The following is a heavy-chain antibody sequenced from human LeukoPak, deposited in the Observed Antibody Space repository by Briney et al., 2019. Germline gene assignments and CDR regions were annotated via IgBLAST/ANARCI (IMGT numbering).Heavy chain of an antibody. CDR3: AKDRYSSAFDY. V-gene: IGHV3-48*04. Sequence: GGSLGLSCAASGFTFSSYSMNWVRQAPGKGLEWVSHISSSGSTIYYADSVKGRFTISRDNAKNSLYLQMNSLRAEDTAVYYCAKDRYSSAFDYWGQGTLVTVSS. J-gene: IGHJ4*02. D-gene: IGHD6-19*01. CDR2: ISSSGSTI. CDR1: GFTFSSYS.